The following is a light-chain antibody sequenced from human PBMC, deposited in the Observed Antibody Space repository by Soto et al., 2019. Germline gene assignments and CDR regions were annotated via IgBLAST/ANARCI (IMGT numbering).Light chain of an antibody. CDR2: DAS. J-gene: IGKJ1*01. Sequence: IQMTQYPSTLSSSFGDRVTITWRASQTITRWMAWYQQKPGKAPKLLIYDASTLESGVPSRFSGSGSGTDFTLTISSLKNEDFATYYCQQNYSTTRTFGQGTMVDNK. CDR1: QTITRW. V-gene: IGKV1-5*01. CDR3: QQNYSTTRT.